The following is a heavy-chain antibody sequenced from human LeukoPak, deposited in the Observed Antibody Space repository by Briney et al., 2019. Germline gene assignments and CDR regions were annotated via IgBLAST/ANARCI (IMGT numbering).Heavy chain of an antibody. J-gene: IGHJ4*02. CDR2: INSDGSST. CDR3: AKASAMIVVVSKHFDY. D-gene: IGHD3-22*01. Sequence: GGSLRLSCAASGFTFSSHWMHWVRQAPGKGLVWVSRINSDGSSTSYADSVKGRFTISRDNAKNTLYLQMNSLRAEDTAVYYCAKASAMIVVVSKHFDYWGQGTLVTVSS. CDR1: GFTFSSHW. V-gene: IGHV3-74*01.